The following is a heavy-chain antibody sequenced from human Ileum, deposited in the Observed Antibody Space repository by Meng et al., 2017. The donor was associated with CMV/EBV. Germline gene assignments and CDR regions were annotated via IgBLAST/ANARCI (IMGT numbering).Heavy chain of an antibody. CDR2: IHTSGTT. D-gene: IGHD2-2*01. Sequence: QPQEYGPGLVKPSETLSLPCTVSYGSISSHYWSWIRQSAGKGLEWIGRIHTSGTTNYNPSLKSRVTLSLDTSKDQFSLKLTSVTASDTAVYYCAREKSSCTSSTCYGVDSWGQGTLVTVSS. J-gene: IGHJ4*02. V-gene: IGHV4-4*07. CDR3: AREKSSCTSSTCYGVDS. CDR1: YGSISSHY.